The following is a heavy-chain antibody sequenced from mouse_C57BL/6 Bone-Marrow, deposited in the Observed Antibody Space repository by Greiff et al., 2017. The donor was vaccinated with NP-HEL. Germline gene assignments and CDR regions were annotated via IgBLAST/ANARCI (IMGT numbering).Heavy chain of an antibody. Sequence: VQLQQSGPVLVKPGASVKMSCKASGYTFTDYYMNWVKQSHGKSLEWIGVINPYNGGTSYNQKFKGKATLTVDKSSSTAYMELNSLTSEDSAVYYCFRYYGSSYYFDYWGQGTTLTVSS. CDR1: GYTFTDYY. CDR2: INPYNGGT. CDR3: FRYYGSSYYFDY. D-gene: IGHD1-1*01. J-gene: IGHJ2*01. V-gene: IGHV1-19*01.